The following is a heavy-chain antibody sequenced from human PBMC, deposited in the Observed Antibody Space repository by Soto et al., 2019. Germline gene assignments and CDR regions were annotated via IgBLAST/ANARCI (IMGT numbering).Heavy chain of an antibody. CDR3: ARVCRYCSGGSCSNFDY. D-gene: IGHD2-15*01. J-gene: IGHJ4*02. V-gene: IGHV4-30-4*01. CDR2: IYYSGST. Sequence: QVQLQELGPGLVKPSQTLSLTCTVSGGSISSGDYYWSWIRQPPGKGLEWIGYIYYSGSTYYNPSLKSRVTISVDTSKNQFSLKLSSVTAADTAVYYCARVCRYCSGGSCSNFDYWGQGTLVTVSS. CDR1: GGSISSGDYY.